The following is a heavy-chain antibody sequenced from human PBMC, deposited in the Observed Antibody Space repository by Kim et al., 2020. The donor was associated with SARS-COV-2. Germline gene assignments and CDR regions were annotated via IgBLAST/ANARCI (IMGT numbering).Heavy chain of an antibody. CDR1: GGSFSGYY. CDR3: ARGITIFGVHPYYYYYYYMDV. CDR2: INHSGST. J-gene: IGHJ6*03. Sequence: SETLSLTCAVYGGSFSGYYWSWIRQPPGKGLEWIGEINHSGSTNYNPSLKSRVTISVDTSKNQFSLKLSYVTAADTAVYYCARGITIFGVHPYYYYYYYMDVWGKGTTVTVSS. V-gene: IGHV4-34*01. D-gene: IGHD3-3*01.